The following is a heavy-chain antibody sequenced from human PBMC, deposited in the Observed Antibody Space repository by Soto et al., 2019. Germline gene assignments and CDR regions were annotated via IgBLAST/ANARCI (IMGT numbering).Heavy chain of an antibody. CDR2: ISGSGGST. Sequence: GGSLRLSCAASGFTFSSYAMSWVRQAPGEGLEWVSAISGSGGSTYYADSVKGRFTISRDNSKNTLYLQMNSLRAEDTAVYYCAKDWDLYYYDSSGPGPGYWGQGTLVTVSS. CDR1: GFTFSSYA. D-gene: IGHD3-22*01. CDR3: AKDWDLYYYDSSGPGPGY. J-gene: IGHJ4*02. V-gene: IGHV3-23*01.